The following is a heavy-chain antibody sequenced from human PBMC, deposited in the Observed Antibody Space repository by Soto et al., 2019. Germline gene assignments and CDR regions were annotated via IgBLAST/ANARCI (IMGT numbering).Heavy chain of an antibody. CDR3: ARAPGAVNSYAGVDV. D-gene: IGHD6-19*01. CDR1: GFLFSDYY. Sequence: SLRLSCVSSGFLFSDYYMAWIRRAPGKGLEWVSYISDGGSYTNHGNSVRGRVSVSRDDARNSLYLQINNLRVEDTGVYYCARAPGAVNSYAGVDVWGQGTTVTVSS. V-gene: IGHV3-11*05. CDR2: ISDGGSYT. J-gene: IGHJ6*02.